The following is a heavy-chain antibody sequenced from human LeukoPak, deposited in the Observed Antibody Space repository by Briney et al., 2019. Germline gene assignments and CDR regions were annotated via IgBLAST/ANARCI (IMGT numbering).Heavy chain of an antibody. CDR2: INPSGGST. CDR3: VRDASSGYYFDY. CDR1: GYTFTSYY. D-gene: IGHD3-22*01. J-gene: IGHJ4*02. Sequence: ASVKVSCKASGYTFTSYYMHWVRQAPGQGLEWMGIINPSGGSTSYAQKFQGRVTMTRDTSTSTVYMELSSLRSEDTAVYYCVRDASSGYYFDYWGQGTLVTVSS. V-gene: IGHV1-46*01.